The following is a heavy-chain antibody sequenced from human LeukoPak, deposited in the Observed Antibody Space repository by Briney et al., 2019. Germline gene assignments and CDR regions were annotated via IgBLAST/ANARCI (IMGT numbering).Heavy chain of an antibody. CDR3: AREAIIAAAGMEFDY. V-gene: IGHV3-33*01. Sequence: PGGSLRLSCGASGIXFSSHGMHWVRQAPGKGLEWVAVIWYDGSNIYYADSVKGRFTISRDNAKNSLYLQMNSLRAEDTAVYYCAREAIIAAAGMEFDYWGQGTLVTVSS. J-gene: IGHJ4*02. CDR2: IWYDGSNI. CDR1: GIXFSSHG. D-gene: IGHD6-13*01.